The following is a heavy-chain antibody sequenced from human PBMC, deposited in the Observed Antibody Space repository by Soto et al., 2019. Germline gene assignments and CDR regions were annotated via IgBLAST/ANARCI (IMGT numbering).Heavy chain of an antibody. V-gene: IGHV4-34*01. CDR1: GGSFSGYY. CDR3: ARGTLRIAAADLYYFDY. CDR2: INHSGST. D-gene: IGHD6-13*01. Sequence: SETLSLTCAVYGGSFSGYYWSWIRQPPGKGLEWIGEINHSGSTNYNPSLKSRVTISVDTSKNQFSLKLSSVTAADTAVYYCARGTLRIAAADLYYFDYWGQGTLVTVSS. J-gene: IGHJ4*02.